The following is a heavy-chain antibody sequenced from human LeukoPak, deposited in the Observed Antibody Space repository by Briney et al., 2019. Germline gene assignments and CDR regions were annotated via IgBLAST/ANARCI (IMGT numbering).Heavy chain of an antibody. CDR3: ARGKTWYNDILTGDNWFDP. D-gene: IGHD3-9*01. V-gene: IGHV4-30-2*01. CDR2: IYHSGST. Sequence: PSQTLSLTCAVSGGSISSGGYSWSWIRQPPGKGLEWIGYIYHSGSTYYNPSLKSRVTISVDRSKNQFSLKLSSVTAADTAVYYCARGKTWYNDILTGDNWFDPWGQGTLVTVPS. CDR1: GGSISSGGYS. J-gene: IGHJ5*02.